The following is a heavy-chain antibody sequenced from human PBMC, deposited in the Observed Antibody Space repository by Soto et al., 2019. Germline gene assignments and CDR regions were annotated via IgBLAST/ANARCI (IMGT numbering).Heavy chain of an antibody. CDR1: KSANSSSSYY. CDR2: IYYSGST. CDR3: GRYGCWGLHDYYYGMDV. J-gene: IGHJ6*02. V-gene: IGHV4-39*01. Sequence: SYSVCLTGAFSKSANSSSSYYCRCIRHPPGKGLEWIGSIYYSGSTYYNPSLKSRVTISVDTSKNQFSLKLSSVTAADTAVYYCGRYGCWGLHDYYYGMDVWGQGTTVTGSS. D-gene: IGHD4-4*01.